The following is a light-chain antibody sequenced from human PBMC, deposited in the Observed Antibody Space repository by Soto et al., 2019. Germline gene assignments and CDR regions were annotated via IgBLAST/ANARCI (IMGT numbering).Light chain of an antibody. J-gene: IGKJ1*01. V-gene: IGKV1-5*03. CDR3: QQYNSYSWT. CDR1: QSISSW. Sequence: DTQMTQSPSTLSASVGDRVTITCRASQSISSWLAWYQQKPGKAPKLLIYKASTLESGVPSRFSGSGSGTEFTLTISSLQYDDSATYYCQQYNSYSWTFGQGTKVDIK. CDR2: KAS.